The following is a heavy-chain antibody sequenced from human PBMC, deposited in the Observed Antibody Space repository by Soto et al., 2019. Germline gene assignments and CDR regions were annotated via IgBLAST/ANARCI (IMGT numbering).Heavy chain of an antibody. CDR3: AKELSGYSTSGYDMDV. V-gene: IGHV3-23*01. J-gene: IGHJ6*03. CDR2: ISGTGGST. Sequence: EVQLLESGGGLVQPGGSLRLSCAASGFTFNKYAMTWVRQAPGKGLEWVSGISGTGGSTYYADPVKGRFTISRDNSKNTLYLQMSSLRAEDTALYYCAKELSGYSTSGYDMDVWGKGTTVIVSS. D-gene: IGHD6-6*01. CDR1: GFTFNKYA.